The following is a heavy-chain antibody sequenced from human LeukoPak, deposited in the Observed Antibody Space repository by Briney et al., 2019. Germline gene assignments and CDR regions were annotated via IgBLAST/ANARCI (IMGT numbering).Heavy chain of an antibody. CDR2: IEKDGSNK. V-gene: IGHV3-30*02. J-gene: IGHJ4*02. D-gene: IGHD4-17*01. Sequence: GGSLRLSCAASGFTFKTYGMHWVRQAPGKGLDWVAFIEKDGSNKYYADSVKGRFTVSRDNSKNTLYLQMNSLRAEDTAVYYCAKTIIPTVTTNGIGYWGQGTLVTVSS. CDR3: AKTIIPTVTTNGIGY. CDR1: GFTFKTYG.